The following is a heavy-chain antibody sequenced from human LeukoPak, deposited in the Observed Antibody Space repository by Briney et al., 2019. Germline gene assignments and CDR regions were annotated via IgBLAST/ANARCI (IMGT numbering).Heavy chain of an antibody. V-gene: IGHV3-23*01. CDR2: ISGSGGST. D-gene: IGHD2-2*01. CDR3: AKVYCSSTSCPTYYCYYIDV. J-gene: IGHJ6*03. CDR1: GFTFSSYA. Sequence: GGSLRLSCAASGFTFSSYAMSWVRQAPGKGLEWVSAISGSGGSTYYADSVKGRFTISRDNSKNTLYLQMNSLRAEDTAVYYCAKVYCSSTSCPTYYCYYIDVWGKGTTVTVSS.